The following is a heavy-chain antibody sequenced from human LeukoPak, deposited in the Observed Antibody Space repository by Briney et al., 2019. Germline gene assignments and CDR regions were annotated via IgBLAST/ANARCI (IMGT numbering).Heavy chain of an antibody. Sequence: GGSLRLSCAASGFTFSSFAMNWVRQAPGKGLEWVSTMSGDATNTYYADSVKGRFTISRDNAKNTLYLQMNSLRVEDTAMYYCARGRYTYEYWGQGTLVTVSS. CDR1: GFTFSSFA. CDR3: ARGRYTYEY. D-gene: IGHD1-1*01. J-gene: IGHJ4*02. V-gene: IGHV3-23*01. CDR2: MSGDATNT.